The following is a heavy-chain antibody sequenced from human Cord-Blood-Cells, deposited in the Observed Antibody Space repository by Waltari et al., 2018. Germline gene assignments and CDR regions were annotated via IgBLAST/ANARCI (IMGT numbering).Heavy chain of an antibody. D-gene: IGHD6-6*01. CDR2: INPNSGGT. Sequence: QVQLVQSGAEVKKPGASVKVSCKASGYTFTGYYMHWVRQAPGQGLEGMGWINPNSGGTNYAQKFQGRVTMTRDTSSSTAYMGLSRLRSDDTAVYYCARGYSSSYYYYGMDVWGQGTTVTVSS. J-gene: IGHJ6*02. CDR1: GYTFTGYY. CDR3: ARGYSSSYYYYGMDV. V-gene: IGHV1-2*02.